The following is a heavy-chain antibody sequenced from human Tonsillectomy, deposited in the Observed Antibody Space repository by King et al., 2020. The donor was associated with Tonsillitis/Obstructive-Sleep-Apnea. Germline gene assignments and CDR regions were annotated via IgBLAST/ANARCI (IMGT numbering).Heavy chain of an antibody. Sequence: VQLVESGGGVVQPGRSLRLSCAASGFTFSSYAMHWVRQAPGKGLEWVAVISYDGSNKYYADSVKGRFTISRDNSKNTLYLQMNSLRAEDTAVYYCAREALYYDFWSGYQNHYMDVWGKGTTVTVSS. CDR3: AREALYYDFWSGYQNHYMDV. CDR1: GFTFSSYA. CDR2: ISYDGSNK. J-gene: IGHJ6*03. V-gene: IGHV3-30*04. D-gene: IGHD3-3*01.